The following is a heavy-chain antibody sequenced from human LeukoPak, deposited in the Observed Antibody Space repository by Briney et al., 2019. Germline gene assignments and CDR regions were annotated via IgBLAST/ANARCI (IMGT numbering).Heavy chain of an antibody. CDR3: ARGRYYDSSGYYLGIQFDY. CDR2: INHSGST. Sequence: SETLSLTCAVYGGSFSGYYWSWIRQPPGKGLEWIGEINHSGSTNYNPSLKSQVTISVDTSKNQFSLKLSSVTAADTAVYYCARGRYYDSSGYYLGIQFDYWGQGTLVTVSS. J-gene: IGHJ4*02. V-gene: IGHV4-34*01. D-gene: IGHD3-22*01. CDR1: GGSFSGYY.